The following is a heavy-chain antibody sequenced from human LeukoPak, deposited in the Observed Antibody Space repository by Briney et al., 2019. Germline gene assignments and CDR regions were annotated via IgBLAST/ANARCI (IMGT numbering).Heavy chain of an antibody. V-gene: IGHV3-21*01. CDR3: ATRSGSYSQPPPIP. J-gene: IGHJ5*02. CDR1: GFTFSSYS. Sequence: GGSLRLSCAASGFTFSSYSMNWVRQAPGKGLEWVSSISSSSSYIYYADSVKGRFTISRDNAKNSLYLQMNSLRAEDTAVYYCATRSGSYSQPPPIPWGQGTLVTVSS. D-gene: IGHD3-10*01. CDR2: ISSSSSYI.